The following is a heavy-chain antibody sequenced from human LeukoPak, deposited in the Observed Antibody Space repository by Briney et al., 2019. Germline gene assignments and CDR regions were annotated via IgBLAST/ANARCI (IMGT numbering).Heavy chain of an antibody. CDR1: GLTFSTSG. Sequence: GGSLRLSCTASGLTFSTSGFNWVRQAPGKGLEWVASIGPTGSDRYHADSIKGRFTISRDNANNCLYLQMNSLRAEDTAVYYCATETNGRHYDYWGQGTLLTVSS. J-gene: IGHJ4*02. CDR3: ATETNGRHYDY. D-gene: IGHD1-14*01. CDR2: IGPTGSDR. V-gene: IGHV3-21*06.